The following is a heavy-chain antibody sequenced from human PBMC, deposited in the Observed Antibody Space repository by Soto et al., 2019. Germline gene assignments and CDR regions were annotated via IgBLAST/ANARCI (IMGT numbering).Heavy chain of an antibody. CDR1: GYSFTSYW. Sequence: PGESLKICCTGSGYSFTSYWIGWARQMPGKGLEWMGIIYPGDSDTRYSPSFQGQVTISADKSISTAYLQWSSLKASDTAMYYCARTSIPARRFEPWLDPWGQGTLVTVSS. D-gene: IGHD6-6*01. J-gene: IGHJ5*02. CDR2: IYPGDSDT. V-gene: IGHV5-51*01. CDR3: ARTSIPARRFEPWLDP.